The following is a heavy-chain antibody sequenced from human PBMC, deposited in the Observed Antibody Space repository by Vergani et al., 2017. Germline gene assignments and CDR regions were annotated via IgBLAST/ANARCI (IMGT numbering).Heavy chain of an antibody. CDR2: IYYSGST. D-gene: IGHD2-2*03. Sequence: QVQLQESGPGLVKPSETLSLTCTVSGGSISSYYWSWIRQPPGKGLEWIGYIYYSGSTNYNPSLKSRVTISVDTSKNQFSLKLSSVTAAYTAVYYCARVDGEDGMDVWGQGTTVTVSS. J-gene: IGHJ6*02. CDR3: ARVDGEDGMDV. V-gene: IGHV4-59*01. CDR1: GGSISSYY.